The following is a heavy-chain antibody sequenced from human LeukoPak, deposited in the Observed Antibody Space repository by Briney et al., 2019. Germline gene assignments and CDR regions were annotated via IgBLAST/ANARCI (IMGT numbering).Heavy chain of an antibody. Sequence: GGSLRLSCAASGFTFSSYSMNWVRQAPGKGLEWVSSISSSSSYIYYADSVKGRFTISRDNAKNSLYLQMNSLRAEDTAVYYCARDRLWRSAVAGYYYYYMDVWGKGTTVTVSS. CDR1: GFTFSSYS. CDR2: ISSSSSYI. D-gene: IGHD6-19*01. J-gene: IGHJ6*03. CDR3: ARDRLWRSAVAGYYYYYMDV. V-gene: IGHV3-21*01.